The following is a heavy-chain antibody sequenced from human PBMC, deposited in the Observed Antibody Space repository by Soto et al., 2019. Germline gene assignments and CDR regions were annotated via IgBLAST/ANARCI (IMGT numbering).Heavy chain of an antibody. CDR2: ISSSGSTI. Sequence: QVQLVESGGGLVKPGGSLRLSCAASGFTFSDYYMSWIRQAPGKGLEWVSYISSSGSTIYYADSVKGRFTISRDNAKNSLYLQMNSLRAEDTAVYYCAREGERSILTVTKHWYFDLWGRGTLVTFSS. V-gene: IGHV3-11*01. CDR1: GFTFSDYY. D-gene: IGHD4-17*01. CDR3: AREGERSILTVTKHWYFDL. J-gene: IGHJ2*01.